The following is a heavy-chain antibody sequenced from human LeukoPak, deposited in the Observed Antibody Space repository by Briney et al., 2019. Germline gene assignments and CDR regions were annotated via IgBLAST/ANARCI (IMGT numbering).Heavy chain of an antibody. V-gene: IGHV7-4-1*02. CDR2: ITTDTGHP. Sequence: ASVKVSCKASGYTFTKYAMNWVRQAPGQGLEWMGWITTDTGHPTYAQGFTGRFVFSLDTSVTTAYLQITNLEAEDTAMYYCARAARYCSGGSCFSPRTFDIWGQGTMVTVS. CDR3: ARAARYCSGGSCFSPRTFDI. CDR1: GYTFTKYA. J-gene: IGHJ3*02. D-gene: IGHD2-15*01.